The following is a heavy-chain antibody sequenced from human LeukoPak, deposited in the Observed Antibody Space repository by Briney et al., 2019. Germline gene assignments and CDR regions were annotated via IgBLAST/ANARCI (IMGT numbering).Heavy chain of an antibody. CDR3: ARDVAYNWNLYYMDV. CDR2: IYNSGRT. Sequence: SETLSLTCTVSGGSLSNSRYYWGCLRQPPGKGLEWLGNIYNSGRTYNYPSLKSRITISVDTSKNQFSLKLSSVTAADTAVYYCARDVAYNWNLYYMDVWGKGTTVSVSS. D-gene: IGHD1-20*01. V-gene: IGHV4-39*07. CDR1: GGSLSNSRYY. J-gene: IGHJ6*03.